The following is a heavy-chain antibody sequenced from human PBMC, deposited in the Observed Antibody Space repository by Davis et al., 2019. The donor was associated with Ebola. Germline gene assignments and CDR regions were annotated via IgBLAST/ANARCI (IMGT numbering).Heavy chain of an antibody. CDR2: IQSSGNT. CDR3: ARDPGLGVSLVRGLTGYYYYLDV. Sequence: PSETLSLTCSVSGGSVSRNTYHWSWIRQPPEKGLEWIGYIQSSGNTKYNPSLESRVTMSVDTSNNQFSLRLTSVTAADAAVYYCARDPGLGVSLVRGLTGYYYYLDVWGKGTTVAVSS. CDR1: GGSVSRNTYH. V-gene: IGHV4-61*01. D-gene: IGHD3-10*01. J-gene: IGHJ6*03.